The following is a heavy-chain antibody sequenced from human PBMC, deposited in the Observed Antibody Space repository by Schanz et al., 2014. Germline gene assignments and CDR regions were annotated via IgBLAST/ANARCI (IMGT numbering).Heavy chain of an antibody. CDR2: INQDGSQK. V-gene: IGHV3-7*01. CDR1: RLTFGNYW. D-gene: IGHD2-2*02. CDR3: ATQYCSGTTCYTDSWDH. J-gene: IGHJ4*01. Sequence: EVQLVESGGGLVQPGGSLRLSCATSRLTFGNYWMSWVRQAPGKGLEWVANINQDGSQKYYVGSVKGRFTISRDNAKYSLYLQMTSLRAEDTAVYYCATQYCSGTTCYTDSWDHWGQGTLVTVSS.